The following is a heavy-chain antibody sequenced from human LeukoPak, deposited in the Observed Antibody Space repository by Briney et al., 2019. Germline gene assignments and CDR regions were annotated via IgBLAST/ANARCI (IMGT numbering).Heavy chain of an antibody. J-gene: IGHJ4*02. Sequence: GGSLRLSCAASGFTVSTDHMSWVRQAPGEGLEWVALSYSEEWVAISSSGGSSQYAESVKGRFTISRDNSRNTLSLKMNSLRAEDTALYYCARVCELSFDHWGQGTLVTVSA. CDR3: ARVCELSFDH. V-gene: IGHV3-53*01. D-gene: IGHD1-26*01. CDR1: GFTVSTDH. CDR2: SYSEEWVAISSSGGSS.